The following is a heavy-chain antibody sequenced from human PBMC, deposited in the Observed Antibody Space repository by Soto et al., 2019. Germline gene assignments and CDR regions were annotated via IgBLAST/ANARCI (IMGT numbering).Heavy chain of an antibody. CDR1: GFTFSTYW. Sequence: LRLSFAASGFTFSTYWMSWVRQAAGKVLEWVANINQDGSEKYYVDSVKGRFTISRDNAKNSLYLQMNSLRAEDTAVYYCARDFGNVVVMKIVPFDYWGQGTLVTVSS. CDR2: INQDGSEK. V-gene: IGHV3-7*03. CDR3: ARDFGNVVVMKIVPFDY. J-gene: IGHJ4*02. D-gene: IGHD2-2*01.